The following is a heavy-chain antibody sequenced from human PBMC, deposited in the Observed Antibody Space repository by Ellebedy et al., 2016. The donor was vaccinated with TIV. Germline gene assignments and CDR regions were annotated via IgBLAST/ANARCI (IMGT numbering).Heavy chain of an antibody. CDR2: ISSSGTTI. CDR1: GFSFSTYE. D-gene: IGHD3-10*01. J-gene: IGHJ5*02. CDR3: ARLPDYYGSGNYNNWFDP. V-gene: IGHV3-48*03. Sequence: PGGSLRLSCAASGFSFSTYEMNLVRQAPGQGLEWVAYISSSGTTIYYADSVKGRFTISRDNAKNSLYLQMNSLRAEDTAVYYCARLPDYYGSGNYNNWFDPWGQGTLVTVSS.